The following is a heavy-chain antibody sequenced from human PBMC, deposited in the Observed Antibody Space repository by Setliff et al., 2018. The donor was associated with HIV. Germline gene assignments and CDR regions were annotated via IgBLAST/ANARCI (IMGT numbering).Heavy chain of an antibody. J-gene: IGHJ4*02. V-gene: IGHV3-30*07. CDR3: VRESLTTVSSY. Sequence: HPGGSLRLSCAASGFIFSTYAMHWVRQAPGKGLEWVAVISYDGSNKHYADSVKGRFTISRDNAKNSLYLQMNSLRAEDTAVYYCVRESLTTVSSYWGQGTLVTVSS. CDR2: ISYDGSNK. CDR1: GFIFSTYA. D-gene: IGHD4-17*01.